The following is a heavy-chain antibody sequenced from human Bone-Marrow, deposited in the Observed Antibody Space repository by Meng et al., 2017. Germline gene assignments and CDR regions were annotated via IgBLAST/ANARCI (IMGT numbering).Heavy chain of an antibody. Sequence: QVRLVQSGSELRKPGASVKVSCKASGYTLTNYAINWLRQAPGQGLEWMGWIDTKTGNPTYAQGFRGRLVFSLDTSVSTTYLEISGLKADDTAVYYCTRDGYLDCSRTNCFDYWGQGTLVTVSS. CDR3: TRDGYLDCSRTNCFDY. D-gene: IGHD2-2*01. CDR2: IDTKTGNP. J-gene: IGHJ4*02. V-gene: IGHV7-4-1*02. CDR1: GYTLTNYA.